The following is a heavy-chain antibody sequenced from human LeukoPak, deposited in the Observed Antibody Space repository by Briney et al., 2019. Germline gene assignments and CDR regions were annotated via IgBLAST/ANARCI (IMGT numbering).Heavy chain of an antibody. D-gene: IGHD3-10*01. CDR1: GGSISSSSYY. Sequence: SETLSLTCTVSGGSISSSSYYWSWIRQPPGKGLEWIGYIYYSGSTNYNPSLKSRVTISVDTSKNQFSLKLSSVTAADTAVYCCARAHGSLRPVGNWLDPWGQGTLVTVSS. J-gene: IGHJ5*02. CDR3: ARAHGSLRPVGNWLDP. CDR2: IYYSGST. V-gene: IGHV4-61*01.